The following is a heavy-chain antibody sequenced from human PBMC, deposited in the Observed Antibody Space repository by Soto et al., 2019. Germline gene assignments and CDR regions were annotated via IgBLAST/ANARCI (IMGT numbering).Heavy chain of an antibody. J-gene: IGHJ6*02. CDR2: IYPGDSET. CDR3: ARLLAYSGSYLDYGMDV. D-gene: IGHD1-26*01. Sequence: EVQLVQSGAEVKKPGESLKISCKGSGYSFNNYWIGWVRQTPGKGLEWMGIIYPGDSETKYSPSFQGQVTISADNSISTAYLQWSRLKASDTAMYYCARLLAYSGSYLDYGMDVWGQGTTVTVCS. CDR1: GYSFNNYW. V-gene: IGHV5-51*01.